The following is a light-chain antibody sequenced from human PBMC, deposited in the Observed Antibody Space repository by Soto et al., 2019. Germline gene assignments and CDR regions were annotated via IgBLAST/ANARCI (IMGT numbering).Light chain of an antibody. V-gene: IGKV3-11*01. CDR2: DAS. J-gene: IGKJ2*01. CDR3: QQRSNWPQSYT. Sequence: DTVLTQSPATLSLSPGERATLSCRASQSVNTSLAWYQQKPGQAPRLLIYDASTRATGIPARFSGSGSGTDFTLTISSVESENFAVYYCQQRSNWPQSYTFGQGTKLEIK. CDR1: QSVNTS.